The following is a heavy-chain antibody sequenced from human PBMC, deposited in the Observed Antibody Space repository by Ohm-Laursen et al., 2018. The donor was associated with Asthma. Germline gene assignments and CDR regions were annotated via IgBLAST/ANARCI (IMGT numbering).Heavy chain of an antibody. CDR2: IGRAGDT. J-gene: IGHJ4*02. Sequence: GSLRLSCAASGFTFSSYGMHWVRQATGKGLEWVSAIGRAGDTYYSGSVKGRFTVSRENAKNSLYLQMNSLRAGDTAVYYCARGDFLSGNFPFDCWGQGTLVTVSS. CDR1: GFTFSSYG. D-gene: IGHD3-3*01. CDR3: ARGDFLSGNFPFDC. V-gene: IGHV3-13*01.